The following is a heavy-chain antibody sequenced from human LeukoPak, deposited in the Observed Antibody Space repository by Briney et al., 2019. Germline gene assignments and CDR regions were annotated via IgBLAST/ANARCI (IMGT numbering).Heavy chain of an antibody. D-gene: IGHD6-13*01. CDR1: GFTFSSYG. V-gene: IGHV3-30*18. J-gene: IGHJ4*02. CDR3: AKDRAAAGTTPAY. Sequence: GGSLRLSCAASGFTFSSYGMHWVRQAPGKGLEWVAVISYDGSNKYYADSVKGRFTISRDNSKNTLYLQMNSLRAEDTAVHYCAKDRAAAGTTPAYWGQGTLVTVSS. CDR2: ISYDGSNK.